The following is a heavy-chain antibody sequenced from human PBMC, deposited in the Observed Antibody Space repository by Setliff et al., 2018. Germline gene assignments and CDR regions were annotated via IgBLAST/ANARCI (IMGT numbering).Heavy chain of an antibody. Sequence: PSETLSLTCAVYGGSFSTYFWSWIRQPPGKGLEWIGEISHSGSANYNPSLQSRLTLSVDMSANQFSLTLKSVTAADTAVYFCARRGSGSYYDGADFLSFDFWGQGAPVTVSS. CDR3: ARRGSGSYYDGADFLSFDF. CDR1: GGSFSTYF. D-gene: IGHD3-22*01. CDR2: ISHSGSA. J-gene: IGHJ4*02. V-gene: IGHV4-34*01.